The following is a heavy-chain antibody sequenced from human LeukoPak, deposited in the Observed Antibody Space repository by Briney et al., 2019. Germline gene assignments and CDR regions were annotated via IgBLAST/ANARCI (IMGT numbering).Heavy chain of an antibody. Sequence: PGGSLRLSCAASGFTVITNYMSWVRQAPGKGLEWVSYISSSGSTIYYADSVKGRFTISRDNAKNSLYLQMNSLRAEDTAVYYCARDASIAADYWGQGTLVTVSS. D-gene: IGHD6-6*01. CDR1: GFTVITNY. V-gene: IGHV3-11*01. J-gene: IGHJ4*02. CDR3: ARDASIAADY. CDR2: ISSSGSTI.